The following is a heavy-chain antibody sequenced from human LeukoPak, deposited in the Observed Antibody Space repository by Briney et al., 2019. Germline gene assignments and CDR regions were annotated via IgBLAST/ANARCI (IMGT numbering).Heavy chain of an antibody. CDR1: GFTFSSYG. CDR2: IWYDGSNK. V-gene: IGHV3-33*01. CDR3: ARDDPRLLYYFHY. D-gene: IGHD2-15*01. J-gene: IGHJ4*02. Sequence: PGRSLRLSCAASGFTFSSYGMHWVRQAPGKGLEWVAVIWYDGSNKYYADSVKGRFTISRDNSKNALYLQMNSLRAEDTAVYYCARDDPRLLYYFHYWGQGTLVTVSS.